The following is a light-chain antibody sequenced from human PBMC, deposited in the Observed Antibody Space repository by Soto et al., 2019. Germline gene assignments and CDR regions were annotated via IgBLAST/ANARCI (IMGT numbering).Light chain of an antibody. CDR2: KVS. J-gene: IGKJ2*01. CDR3: MQGSHWPYT. V-gene: IGKV2-30*01. CDR1: QSLVYRDGNTY. Sequence: VVMTQSPMSLPVTLGQPASISCTSSQSLVYRDGNTYLNWFHQRPGQPPRRLIYKVSNRDSGVPDRFSGSGSASDLTLKISRVAAEDVGLYYCMQGSHWPYTFGQGTKLEIK.